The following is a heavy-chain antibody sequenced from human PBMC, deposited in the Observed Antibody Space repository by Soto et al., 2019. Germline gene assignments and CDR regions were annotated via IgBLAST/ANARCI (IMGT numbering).Heavy chain of an antibody. CDR3: ARGEMGATTVYYYYDMDV. J-gene: IGHJ6*02. CDR2: INHSGST. V-gene: IGHV4-34*01. D-gene: IGHD1-26*01. CDR1: GGSFSGYF. Sequence: PSETLSLTCAVYGGSFSGYFWSWIRQPPGKGLEWIGEINHSGSTNYNPSLKSRVTISVDTSKNQFSLKLTSVTAADTAVYYCARGEMGATTVYYYYDMDVWGQGTTVTVSS.